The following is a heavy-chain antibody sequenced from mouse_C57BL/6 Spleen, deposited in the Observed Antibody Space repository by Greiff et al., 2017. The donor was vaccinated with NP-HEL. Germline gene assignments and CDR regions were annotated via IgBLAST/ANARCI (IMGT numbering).Heavy chain of an antibody. J-gene: IGHJ2*01. V-gene: IGHV5-4*01. CDR1: GFTFSSYA. CDR2: ISDGGSYT. D-gene: IGHD1-1*02. Sequence: EVKLVESGGGLVKPGGSLKLSCAASGFTFSSYAMSWVRQTPEKRLEWVATISDGGSYTYYPDNVKGRFTISRDNAKNNLYLQMSHLKSEDTAMYYCARDNGGFDYWGQGTTLTVSS. CDR3: ARDNGGFDY.